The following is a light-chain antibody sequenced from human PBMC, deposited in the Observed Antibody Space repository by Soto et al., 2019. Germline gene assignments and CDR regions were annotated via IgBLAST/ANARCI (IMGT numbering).Light chain of an antibody. Sequence: EIIMTQSPATLSVSPGERATLSCRASQSVRSNLAWYQQKPGQAPRLLICDASTRDTGIPARISGSGSGTEFTLTISSLQSEDYAVYYCQPYNIWPLTFGGGTKVDIK. V-gene: IGKV3D-15*01. CDR1: QSVRSN. CDR3: QPYNIWPLT. J-gene: IGKJ4*01. CDR2: DAS.